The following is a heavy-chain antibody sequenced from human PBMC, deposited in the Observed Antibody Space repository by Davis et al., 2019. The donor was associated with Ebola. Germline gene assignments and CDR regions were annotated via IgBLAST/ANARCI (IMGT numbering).Heavy chain of an antibody. CDR2: INPSGGST. CDR1: GYTFTSYA. J-gene: IGHJ6*02. V-gene: IGHV1-46*01. CDR3: ARDPRGYYDSSGYYPTSVYYYGMDV. D-gene: IGHD3-22*01. Sequence: ASVKVSCKASGYTFTSYAMHWVRQAPGQGLEWMGIINPSGGSTSYAQKFQGRVTMTRDTSTSTVYMELSSLRSEDTAVYYCARDPRGYYDSSGYYPTSVYYYGMDVWGQGTTVTVSS.